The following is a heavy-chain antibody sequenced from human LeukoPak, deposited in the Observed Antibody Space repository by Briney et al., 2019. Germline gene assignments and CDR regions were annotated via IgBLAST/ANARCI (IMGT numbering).Heavy chain of an antibody. J-gene: IGHJ4*02. CDR3: ARSIAAAAPGVDY. D-gene: IGHD6-13*01. CDR2: IYLGDSDT. Sequence: GESLKISCKGSGYSFTSYWIAWVRQMPGKGLEWMGIIYLGDSDTRYSPSFQGQVSISADKSISTAYLQWSSLKASDTAMYYCARSIAAAAPGVDYWGQGTPVTVSS. CDR1: GYSFTSYW. V-gene: IGHV5-51*01.